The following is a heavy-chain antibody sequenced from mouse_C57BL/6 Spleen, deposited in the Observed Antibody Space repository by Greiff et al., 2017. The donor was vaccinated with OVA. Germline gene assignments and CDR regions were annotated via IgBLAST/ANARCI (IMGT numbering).Heavy chain of an antibody. CDR1: GFSLTSYG. Sequence: QVQLKQSGPGLVQPSQSLSITCTVSGFSLTSYGVHWVRQSPGKGLEWLGVIWSGGSTDYNAAFISRRSISKDNSKSQVFFKMNSLQADDTAIYYCARKNDYYAMDYWGQGTSVTVSS. CDR3: ARKNDYYAMDY. J-gene: IGHJ4*01. V-gene: IGHV2-2*01. CDR2: IWSGGST.